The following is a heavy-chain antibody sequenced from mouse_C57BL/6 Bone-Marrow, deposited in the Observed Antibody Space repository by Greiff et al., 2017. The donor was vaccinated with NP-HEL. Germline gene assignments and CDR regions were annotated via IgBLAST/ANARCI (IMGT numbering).Heavy chain of an antibody. D-gene: IGHD2-3*01. CDR2: IDPSDSYT. CDR1: GYTFTSYW. Sequence: QVQLQQPGAELVKPGASVKLSCKASGYTFTSYWMQWVKQRPGQGLEWIGEIDPSDSYTNYNQKFKGKATLTVDTSSSTAYMQLSSLTSEDSAVYYCAREGGYYAFAYWGQGTLVTVSA. V-gene: IGHV1-50*01. CDR3: AREGGYYAFAY. J-gene: IGHJ3*01.